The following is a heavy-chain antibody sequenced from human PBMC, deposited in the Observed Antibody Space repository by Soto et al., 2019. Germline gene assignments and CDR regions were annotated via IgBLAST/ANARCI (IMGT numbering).Heavy chain of an antibody. J-gene: IGHJ4*02. V-gene: IGHV4-30-2*01. CDR1: GGSISSGGYS. D-gene: IGHD5-12*01. Sequence: SETLSLTCAVSGGSISSGGYSWSWIRQPPGKGLEWIGYMYHSGSTYYNPSLKSRVTISVDRSKNQFSLKLSSVTAADTAVYYCAAGGGLPRYYWGQGTLVTVSS. CDR3: AAGGGLPRYY. CDR2: MYHSGST.